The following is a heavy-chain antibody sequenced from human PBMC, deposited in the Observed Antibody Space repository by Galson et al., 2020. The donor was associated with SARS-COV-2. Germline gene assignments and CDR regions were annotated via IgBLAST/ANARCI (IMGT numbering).Heavy chain of an antibody. J-gene: IGHJ3*02. CDR2: IYYSGST. Sequence: SQTLSLTCTVSGGSISSGGYYWSWIRQHPGKGLEWIGYIYYSGSTYYNPSLKSRVTISVDTSKNQFSLKLSSVTAADTAVYYCARAPITMIVVINAFDIWGQGTMVTVSS. V-gene: IGHV4-31*03. CDR1: GGSISSGGYY. D-gene: IGHD3-22*01. CDR3: ARAPITMIVVINAFDI.